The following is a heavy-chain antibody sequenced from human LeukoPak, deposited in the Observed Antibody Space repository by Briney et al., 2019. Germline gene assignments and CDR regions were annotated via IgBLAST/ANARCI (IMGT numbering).Heavy chain of an antibody. V-gene: IGHV4-31*03. D-gene: IGHD3-22*01. CDR3: ARWTRGEYYDSSGYPDWYFDL. CDR1: GGSISSVGYY. J-gene: IGHJ2*01. CDR2: IYYSGST. Sequence: SQTLSLTCTVSGGSISSVGYYWSWIRHHPGKGLQWIGYIYYSGSTYYNPSLKSRVTISVDTSKNQFSLKLSSVTAADTAVYYCARWTRGEYYDSSGYPDWYFDLWGRGTLVTVSS.